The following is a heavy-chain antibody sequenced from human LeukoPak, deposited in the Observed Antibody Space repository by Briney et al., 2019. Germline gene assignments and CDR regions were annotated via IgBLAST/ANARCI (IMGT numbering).Heavy chain of an antibody. CDR2: INPNSGGT. CDR3: ARGHSSSWYFNYYYYMDV. V-gene: IGHV1-2*02. Sequence: ASVKVSCKASGYTFTGYYMHWVRQAPGQGLEWMGWINPNSGGTNYAQKFQGRVTMTRDTSISTAYMELSRLRSDDTAVYYCARGHSSSWYFNYYYYMDVWGKGTTVTTSS. D-gene: IGHD6-13*01. CDR1: GYTFTGYY. J-gene: IGHJ6*03.